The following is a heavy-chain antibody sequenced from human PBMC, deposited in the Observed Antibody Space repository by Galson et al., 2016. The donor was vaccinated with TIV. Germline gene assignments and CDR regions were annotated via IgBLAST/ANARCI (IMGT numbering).Heavy chain of an antibody. CDR1: GGTFISYT. Sequence: SVKVSCKASGGTFISYTLSWVRQAPGQGLEWMGRIIPVLGMTNYAQKFQGSVTITADRFTGTAYLELSSLKPGDTAVYYCARADSVDISSTEYWGQGTLVTVSS. CDR3: ARADSVDISSTEY. V-gene: IGHV1-69*02. J-gene: IGHJ4*02. D-gene: IGHD3-9*01. CDR2: IIPVLGMT.